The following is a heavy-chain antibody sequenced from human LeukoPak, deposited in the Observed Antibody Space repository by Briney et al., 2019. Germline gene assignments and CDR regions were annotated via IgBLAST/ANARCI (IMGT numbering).Heavy chain of an antibody. CDR3: ARDGIPSRPWS. D-gene: IGHD5-18*01. Sequence: ASVNVSGKASGYTFTDYYMHWVRQAPGQGREWMGWINPNSGGTNYAQKFQGRVNMTRDTSISTAYMELSRLRSDGTAVYYCARDGIPSRPWSWGQGTLVTVSS. V-gene: IGHV1-2*02. CDR1: GYTFTDYY. J-gene: IGHJ4*02. CDR2: INPNSGGT.